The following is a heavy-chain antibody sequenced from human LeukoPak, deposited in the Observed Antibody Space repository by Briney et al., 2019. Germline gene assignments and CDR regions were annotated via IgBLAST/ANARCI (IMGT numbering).Heavy chain of an antibody. Sequence: PETLSLTCTVSGGSISSYYWDWIRQPPGKGLEWIGYIYYSGSTNYNPSLKSRVTISVDTSKNQLSLKLNSVTAADTAVYYCAREEYSYGFGYWGQGTLVTVSS. V-gene: IGHV4-59*01. CDR2: IYYSGST. D-gene: IGHD5-18*01. J-gene: IGHJ4*02. CDR1: GGSISSYY. CDR3: AREEYSYGFGY.